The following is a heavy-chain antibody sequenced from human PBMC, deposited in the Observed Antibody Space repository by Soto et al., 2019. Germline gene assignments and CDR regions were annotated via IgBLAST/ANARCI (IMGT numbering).Heavy chain of an antibody. V-gene: IGHV4-59*08. CDR3: AGTVKRGSSRRASWFDP. D-gene: IGHD2-2*01. CDR1: GGSISSYY. J-gene: IGHJ5*02. CDR2: IYYSGST. Sequence: SGTLSLTCTVSGGSISSYYWSWIRQPPGKGLEWIGYIYYSGSTNYNPSLKSRITISVDTSKNQFSLKLSSVTATDTAVYYCAGTVKRGSSRRASWFDPWGQGTQVTVSS.